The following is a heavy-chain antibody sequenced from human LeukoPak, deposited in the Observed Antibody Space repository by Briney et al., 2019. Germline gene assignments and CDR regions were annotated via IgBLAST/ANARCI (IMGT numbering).Heavy chain of an antibody. CDR2: IYSNGSDK. CDR3: EKGSAGGRLYYFDH. D-gene: IGHD6-13*01. J-gene: IGHJ4*02. CDR1: GFTFSSYA. V-gene: IGHV3-23*05. Sequence: GGPLRLSCAVSGFTFSSYAMNWVRQAPGKGLEWVSAIYSNGSDKWYEDSVKGWFTISRDNSKNTLYLQMNSLRAEDTAVYYCEKGSAGGRLYYFDHWGQGTLVPVSS.